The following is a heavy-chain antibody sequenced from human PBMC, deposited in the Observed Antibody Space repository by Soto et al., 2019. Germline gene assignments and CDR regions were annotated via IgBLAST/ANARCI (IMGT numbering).Heavy chain of an antibody. D-gene: IGHD2-8*01. CDR2: ISAYNGNT. V-gene: IGHV1-18*01. CDR3: AKDIVLMVYALYGMDV. J-gene: IGHJ6*02. Sequence: ASVKVSCKASGYTFTSYGISWVRQAPGQGLEWMGWISAYNGNTNYAQKLQGRVTMTTDTSTSTAYMELRSLRAEDTAVYYCAKDIVLMVYALYGMDVWGQGTTVTVSS. CDR1: GYTFTSYG.